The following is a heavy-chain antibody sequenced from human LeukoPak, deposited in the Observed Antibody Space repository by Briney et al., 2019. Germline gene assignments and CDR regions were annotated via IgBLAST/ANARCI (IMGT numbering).Heavy chain of an antibody. CDR3: ARVEAGGDNREGYYYFYMDV. D-gene: IGHD3-16*01. CDR1: GFTFSAHH. J-gene: IGHJ6*03. CDR2: ITASGATT. V-gene: IGHV3-23*01. Sequence: GGSLRLSCAASGFTFSAHHMTWVRQAPGKGLEWVSAITASGATTYYADSVKGRFTISRDSYRNTLYLQMNSLRGEDTAVYFCARVEAGGDNREGYYYFYMDVWGKGITVTVSS.